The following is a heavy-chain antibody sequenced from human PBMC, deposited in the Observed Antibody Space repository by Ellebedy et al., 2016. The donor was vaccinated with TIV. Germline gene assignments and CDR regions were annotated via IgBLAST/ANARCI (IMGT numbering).Heavy chain of an antibody. Sequence: SVKVSXKPSGGTLSDNGITWVRQAPGQGLDWMGGIFPMFGTSNYAQEFQDRVTFTADEATNTFYMQLSSLRFEDTAVYYCARNLRYSSGNTCPSSDAFDIWGQGTLVTVSA. J-gene: IGHJ3*02. CDR3: ARNLRYSSGNTCPSSDAFDI. CDR2: IFPMFGTS. V-gene: IGHV1-69*13. D-gene: IGHD6-19*01. CDR1: GGTLSDNG.